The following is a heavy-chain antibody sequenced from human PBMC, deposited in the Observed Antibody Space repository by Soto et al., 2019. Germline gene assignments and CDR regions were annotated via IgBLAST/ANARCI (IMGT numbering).Heavy chain of an antibody. D-gene: IGHD3-3*02. Sequence: ASVKVSCKVSGYTLTELSMHWVRQAPGKGREWMGGFDPEDGETIYAQKFQGRVTMTEDTSTDTAYMELSSLRSEDTAVYYCATGRDIFGVATKVSGMDVWGQGXTVTVSS. CDR2: FDPEDGET. V-gene: IGHV1-24*01. J-gene: IGHJ6*02. CDR1: GYTLTELS. CDR3: ATGRDIFGVATKVSGMDV.